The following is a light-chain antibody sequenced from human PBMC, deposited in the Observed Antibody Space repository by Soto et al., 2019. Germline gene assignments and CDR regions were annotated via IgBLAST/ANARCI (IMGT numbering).Light chain of an antibody. Sequence: QSVLTQPASVSGSPGQSITISCTGTSSDVGGYNYVSWYQQHPGKAPKLMIYEVSNRPSGVSNRFSGSKSGNTASLTISGLQAEDEADYYCSSYTSSSTLEVFGGGTKL. CDR3: SSYTSSSTLEV. CDR2: EVS. V-gene: IGLV2-14*01. J-gene: IGLJ2*01. CDR1: SSDVGGYNY.